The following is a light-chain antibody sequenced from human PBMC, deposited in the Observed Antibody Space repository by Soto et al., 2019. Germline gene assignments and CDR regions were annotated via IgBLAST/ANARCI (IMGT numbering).Light chain of an antibody. CDR3: CSYAGSYTFVV. CDR2: DVT. V-gene: IGLV2-11*01. Sequence: QSALTQPRSVSGSPGQSVTISCTGTNSDVGGYNYVSWYQQHPGKAPKLMIYDVTKRPSGVPDRFSGSKSGNTASLTISGRQAEDEADYYCCSYAGSYTFVVFGRGTKLTVL. J-gene: IGLJ2*01. CDR1: NSDVGGYNY.